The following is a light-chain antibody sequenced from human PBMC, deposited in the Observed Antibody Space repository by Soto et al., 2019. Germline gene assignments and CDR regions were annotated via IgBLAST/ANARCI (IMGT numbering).Light chain of an antibody. J-gene: IGKJ1*01. CDR2: AAS. Sequence: IQLTQSPSSLSASIGDRVTITCRASQAVDNWLAWYQQKPQKAPRCLIYAASTLQSGVPSRFSGGGSGTEFTLTISSLQPDDFATYYCQQYNSYSGTFGQGTKVDI. CDR1: QAVDNW. V-gene: IGKV1D-16*01. CDR3: QQYNSYSGT.